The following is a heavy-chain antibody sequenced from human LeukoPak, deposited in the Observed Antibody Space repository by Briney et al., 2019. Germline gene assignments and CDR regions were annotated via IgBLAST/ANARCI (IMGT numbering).Heavy chain of an antibody. CDR1: GYTFTGYY. Sequence: ASVKVSCKASGYTFTGYYMHWVRQAPGQGPEWMGWINPNSGGTNYAQKFQGRVTKTRDTSLSTVYMELSRLRSDDTAVYYCATQATSGWHFSWGQGTLVTVSS. V-gene: IGHV1-2*02. CDR2: INPNSGGT. CDR3: ATQATSGWHFS. D-gene: IGHD6-19*01. J-gene: IGHJ5*02.